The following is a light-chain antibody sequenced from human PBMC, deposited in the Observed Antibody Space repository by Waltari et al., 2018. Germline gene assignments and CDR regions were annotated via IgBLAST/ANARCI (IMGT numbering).Light chain of an antibody. CDR1: QDIRSW. J-gene: IGKJ2*01. V-gene: IGKV1-12*01. Sequence: DIQMSHSPSSLSASVGDRVTITCRASQDIRSWLAWYQQKPGKAPKLLIYAASRLESGVPPRFSGSGSGTDFILAISSLQPEDCGTFYCQQGNSFPYTFGQGTKLEI. CDR3: QQGNSFPYT. CDR2: AAS.